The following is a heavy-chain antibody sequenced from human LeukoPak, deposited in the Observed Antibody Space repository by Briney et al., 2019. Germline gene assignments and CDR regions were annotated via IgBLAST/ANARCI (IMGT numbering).Heavy chain of an antibody. J-gene: IGHJ3*02. D-gene: IGHD3-10*01. V-gene: IGHV3-23*01. CDR2: ISGSGGST. CDR3: AKDLLWFGEVSGAFDI. Sequence: GGSLRLSCAASGFTFSSYAMSWVRQAPGKGLEWVSAISGSGGSTYYADSVKGRFTISRDNSKNTLYLQMNSLRAEDMAVYYCAKDLLWFGEVSGAFDIWGQGTMVTVSS. CDR1: GFTFSSYA.